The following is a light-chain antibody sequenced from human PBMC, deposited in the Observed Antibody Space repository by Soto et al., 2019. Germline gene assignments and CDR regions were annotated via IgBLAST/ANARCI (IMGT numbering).Light chain of an antibody. CDR1: QDIRND. V-gene: IGKV1-6*01. CDR3: LQGYNFPHT. Sequence: AIQMTQSPSSLSASVGDRVTITCRASQDIRNDLGWYQLKPGKAPNLLIYAASTLQIGVPSRFSGSGSGTDFTLTISSLQPEDFATYYCLQGYNFPHTFGPGTKVDIK. CDR2: AAS. J-gene: IGKJ3*01.